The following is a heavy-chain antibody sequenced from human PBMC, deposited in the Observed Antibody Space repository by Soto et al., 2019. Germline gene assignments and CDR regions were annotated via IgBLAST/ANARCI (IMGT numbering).Heavy chain of an antibody. Sequence: PGGSLRLSCAASGFTFSSYWMTWVRQAPGKGLEWVATINQDGGGKYYVDSVKGRFTISRDNAKNSLYLQMNSLRAEDTAVYYCARGGNEVMFYWGQGSLVTV. CDR3: ARGGNEVMFY. V-gene: IGHV3-7*01. CDR1: GFTFSSYW. D-gene: IGHD3-16*01. J-gene: IGHJ4*02. CDR2: INQDGGGK.